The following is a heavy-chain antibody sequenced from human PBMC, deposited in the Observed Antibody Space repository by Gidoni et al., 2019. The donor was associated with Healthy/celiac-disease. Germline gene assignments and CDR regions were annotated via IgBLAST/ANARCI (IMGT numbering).Heavy chain of an antibody. D-gene: IGHD2-15*01. CDR2: RSYDGRNK. V-gene: IGHV3-30*18. Sequence: SSDGMHRVRQAPGKGLEWVAVRSYDGRNKYYADSVKGRFTISRDNSKHKLYLQMNSLRAEDTAVYYCAKWVDGSPFDYWGQGTLVTVSS. CDR1: SSDG. CDR3: AKWVDGSPFDY. J-gene: IGHJ4*02.